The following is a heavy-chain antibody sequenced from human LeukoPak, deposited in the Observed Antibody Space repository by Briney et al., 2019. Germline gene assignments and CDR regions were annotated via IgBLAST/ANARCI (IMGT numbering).Heavy chain of an antibody. CDR1: RFTFSSYA. D-gene: IGHD6-19*01. CDR3: AKDHESIAVAGPGFDP. CDR2: ISGSGGST. J-gene: IGHJ5*02. Sequence: PGRSLRLSCAASRFTFSSYAMSWVRQAPGKGLKWVSAISGSGGSTYYADSVKGRFTISRDNSKNTLYLQMNSLRAEDTAVYYCAKDHESIAVAGPGFDPWGQGTLVTVSS. V-gene: IGHV3-23*01.